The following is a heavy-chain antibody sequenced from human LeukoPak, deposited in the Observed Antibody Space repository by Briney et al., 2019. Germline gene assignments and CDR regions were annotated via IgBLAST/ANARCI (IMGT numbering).Heavy chain of an antibody. CDR2: ISSSSSYI. J-gene: IGHJ3*02. D-gene: IGHD6-13*01. Sequence: GGSLRLSCSASGLTFSSYSMNWVREAPGKGLEWVSSISSSSSYIYYADSVKGRFTISKDNAKNSLYLQMNSLRAEDTAVYYCEQQLGSPFDIWGQGTMVTVSS. V-gene: IGHV3-21*01. CDR1: GLTFSSYS. CDR3: EQQLGSPFDI.